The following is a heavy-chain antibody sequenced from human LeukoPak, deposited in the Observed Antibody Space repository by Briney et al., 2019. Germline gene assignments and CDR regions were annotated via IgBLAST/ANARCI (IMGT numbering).Heavy chain of an antibody. CDR1: GFTFGDYA. CDR3: TRDIPITMIVRWDYFDY. J-gene: IGHJ4*02. CDR2: IRSKAYGGTT. D-gene: IGHD3-22*01. Sequence: LSGGSLRLSCTASGFTFGDYAMSWFRQAPGKGLEWVGFIRSKAYGGTTEYAASVKGRFTISRDDSKSIAYLQMNSLKTEDTAVYYCTRDIPITMIVRWDYFDYWGQGTLVTVSS. V-gene: IGHV3-49*03.